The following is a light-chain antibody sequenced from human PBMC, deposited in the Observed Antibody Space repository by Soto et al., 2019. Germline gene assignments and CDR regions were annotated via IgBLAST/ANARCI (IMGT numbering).Light chain of an antibody. V-gene: IGKV3-15*01. CDR2: AAS. CDR3: QQYNIWPLWT. Sequence: EMVLTQSPGTLSWSPGERATLSGRASQSIRSNYVAWYQQKPGQAPRLLIYAASTRATDVPARFSGGGSETEFTLTISSLQSEDFAVYFCQQYNIWPLWTFGQGTKVDI. CDR1: QSIRSN. J-gene: IGKJ1*01.